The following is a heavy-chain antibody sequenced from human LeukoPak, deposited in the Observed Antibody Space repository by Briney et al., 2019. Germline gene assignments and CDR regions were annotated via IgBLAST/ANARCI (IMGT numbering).Heavy chain of an antibody. CDR2: ISHSGTT. V-gene: IGHV4-34*10. CDR1: GGSFSDYD. Sequence: SETLSLTCAVYGGSFSDYDWSWVRQPPGKGLEWIGEISHSGTTNCDPSLKSRISMSIDTSRSQFSLNLRSVTAADTAVYYCARYVPVRTGTTRASFDYWGLGTLVTVSS. D-gene: IGHD1-1*01. CDR3: ARYVPVRTGTTRASFDY. J-gene: IGHJ4*02.